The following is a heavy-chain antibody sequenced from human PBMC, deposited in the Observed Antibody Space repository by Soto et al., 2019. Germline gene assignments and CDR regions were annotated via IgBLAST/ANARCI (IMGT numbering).Heavy chain of an antibody. Sequence: QVQLVESGGGVVQPGRSLRLSCVASGFTFSSYGMHWVRQAPGKGLEWVAVIWYDGSNKYYADSVKGRFTISRDNSKNTLYLHINSLRAEDTAVYYCARDFSIEGKFIRYIQHWGQGTLVTVSS. CDR3: ARDFSIEGKFIRYIQH. CDR1: GFTFSSYG. V-gene: IGHV3-33*01. J-gene: IGHJ1*01. D-gene: IGHD3-3*02. CDR2: IWYDGSNK.